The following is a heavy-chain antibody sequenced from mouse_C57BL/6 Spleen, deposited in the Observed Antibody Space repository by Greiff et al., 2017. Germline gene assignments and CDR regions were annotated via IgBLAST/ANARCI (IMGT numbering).Heavy chain of an antibody. D-gene: IGHD4-1*01. CDR3: ARRLGGNAMDY. Sequence: EVKLQESGPGLVKPSQSLSLTCSVTGYSITSGYYWNWIRQFPGNKLEWMGYISYDGSNNYNPSLKNRISITRDTSKNQFFLKLNSVTTEDTTTYYCARRLGGNAMDYWGQGTSVTVSS. CDR1: GYSITSGYY. V-gene: IGHV3-6*01. J-gene: IGHJ4*01. CDR2: ISYDGSN.